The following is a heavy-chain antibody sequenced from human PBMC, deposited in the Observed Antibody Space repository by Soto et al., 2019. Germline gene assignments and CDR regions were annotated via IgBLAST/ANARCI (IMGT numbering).Heavy chain of an antibody. V-gene: IGHV1-69*13. D-gene: IGHD6-19*01. CDR1: GGTFSSYA. Sequence: ASVKVSCKASGGTFSSYAISWVRQAPGQGLERMGGIIPIFGTANYAQKFQGRVTITADESTSTAYMELSSLRSEDTAVYYCARGRAGYSSGWYGLAGFDPWGQGTLVTVSS. J-gene: IGHJ5*02. CDR2: IIPIFGTA. CDR3: ARGRAGYSSGWYGLAGFDP.